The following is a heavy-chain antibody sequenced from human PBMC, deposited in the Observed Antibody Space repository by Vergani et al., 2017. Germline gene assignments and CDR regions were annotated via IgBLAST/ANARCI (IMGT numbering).Heavy chain of an antibody. CDR1: GGSISSGDYY. J-gene: IGHJ4*02. D-gene: IGHD6-19*01. V-gene: IGHV4-30-4*01. CDR2: IYYSGST. Sequence: QVQLQESGPGLMKPSQTLSLTCTVSGGSISSGDYYWSWIRQPPGKGLEWIGYIYYSGSTNYNPSLKSRVTISVDTSKNQFSLKLSSVTAADTAVYYCARDLTPPGTYGSGWYPPDYWGQGTLVTVSS. CDR3: ARDLTPPGTYGSGWYPPDY.